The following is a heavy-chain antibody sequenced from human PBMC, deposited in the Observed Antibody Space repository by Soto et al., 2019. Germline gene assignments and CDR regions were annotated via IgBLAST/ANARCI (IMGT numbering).Heavy chain of an antibody. CDR3: ARGWGSGVFDY. CDR1: GGSFSGYY. Sequence: QLQLRQWGAGLLKSSETQSLTCAVYGGSFSGYYWNWIRQPPGKGLEWIGEINHSGSTNYNPSLKSRVTISVDTSKNQFSLKLSSVTAADTAVYYCARGWGSGVFDYWGQGTLVTVSS. V-gene: IGHV4-34*01. J-gene: IGHJ4*02. D-gene: IGHD6-19*01. CDR2: INHSGST.